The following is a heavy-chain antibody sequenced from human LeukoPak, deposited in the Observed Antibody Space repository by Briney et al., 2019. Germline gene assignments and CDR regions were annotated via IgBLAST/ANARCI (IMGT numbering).Heavy chain of an antibody. CDR2: ISGSGGST. J-gene: IGHJ4*02. D-gene: IGHD5-18*01. V-gene: IGHV3-23*01. CDR3: ARDSRFEEEIAMVTDY. CDR1: GFTFSSYA. Sequence: GGSLRLACAAAGFTFSSYAMSWGRQPRGEWRGWVSAISGSGGSTYYADSVKGRFTISRDNSKNTLYLQMNSLRAEAAAVYYCARDSRFEEEIAMVTDYWGQGTLVTVSS.